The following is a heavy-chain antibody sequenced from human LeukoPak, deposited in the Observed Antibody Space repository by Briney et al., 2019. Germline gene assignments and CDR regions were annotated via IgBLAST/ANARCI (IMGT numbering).Heavy chain of an antibody. J-gene: IGHJ5*02. Sequence: GGSLRLSCAASGFTFSSYAMSWVRQAPGKGLEWVSAISGSGGSTYYADSVKGRFTISRDNSKNTLYLQTNSLRAEDTAVYYCAKVNGDYGRNWFDPWGQGTLVTVSS. CDR2: ISGSGGST. V-gene: IGHV3-23*01. CDR1: GFTFSSYA. CDR3: AKVNGDYGRNWFDP. D-gene: IGHD4-17*01.